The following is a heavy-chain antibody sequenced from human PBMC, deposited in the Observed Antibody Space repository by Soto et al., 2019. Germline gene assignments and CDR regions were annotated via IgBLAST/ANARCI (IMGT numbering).Heavy chain of an antibody. CDR2: FDPEDGET. V-gene: IGHV1-24*01. J-gene: IGHJ4*02. D-gene: IGHD3-22*01. CDR1: GYTLTELS. Sequence: SSVKVSCKVSGYTLTELSMHWVRQAPGKGLEWMGGFDPEDGETIYAQKFQGRVTMTEDTSTDTAYMELSSLRSEDTAVYYCATRNRSGYYLSYWGQGTLVTVSS. CDR3: ATRNRSGYYLSY.